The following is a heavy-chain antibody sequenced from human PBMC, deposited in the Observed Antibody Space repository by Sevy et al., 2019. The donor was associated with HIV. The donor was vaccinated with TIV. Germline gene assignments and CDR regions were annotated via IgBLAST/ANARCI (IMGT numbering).Heavy chain of an antibody. CDR1: GFTFSSYG. V-gene: IGHV3-33*01. Sequence: GGSLRLSCAASGFTFSSYGMHWVRQAPGKGLEWVAVIWYDGGNKYYADSVKGRFTISRDNSKNTLYLQMNSLRAEDTAVYYCARKYSGFWVDVWGKGTTVTVSS. CDR2: IWYDGGNK. D-gene: IGHD5-12*01. CDR3: ARKYSGFWVDV. J-gene: IGHJ6*04.